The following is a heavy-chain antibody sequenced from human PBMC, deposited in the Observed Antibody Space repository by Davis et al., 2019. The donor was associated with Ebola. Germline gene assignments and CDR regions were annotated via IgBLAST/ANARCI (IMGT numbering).Heavy chain of an antibody. CDR2: IKQDGTEK. V-gene: IGHV3-7*01. J-gene: IGHJ4*02. Sequence: GESLKISCEASGFTFSAHWMTWVRQAPGKGPEWVANIKQDGTEKYYVDSVKGRFTISRDNAKNSLYLQMNSLRAEDTAVYYCARYIRYSGSYGTDYWGQGTLVTVSS. CDR3: ARYIRYSGSYGTDY. CDR1: GFTFSAHW. D-gene: IGHD1-26*01.